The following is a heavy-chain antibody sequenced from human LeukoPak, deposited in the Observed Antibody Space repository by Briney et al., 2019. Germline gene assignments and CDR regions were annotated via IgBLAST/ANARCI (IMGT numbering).Heavy chain of an antibody. CDR2: INPNSGGT. Sequence: ASVKVSCKASGYTFTNYYMHWVRQAPGQGLEWMGWINPNSGGTNYAQKFQGRVTMARDMSISTAYMELSRLTSDDTAVYYCARDYGDYELDYWGQGTLVSVSS. J-gene: IGHJ4*02. CDR3: ARDYGDYELDY. D-gene: IGHD4-17*01. CDR1: GYTFTNYY. V-gene: IGHV1-2*02.